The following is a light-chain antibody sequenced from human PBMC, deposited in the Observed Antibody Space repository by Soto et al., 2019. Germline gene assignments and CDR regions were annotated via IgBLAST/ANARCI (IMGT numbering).Light chain of an antibody. CDR3: QQSYSTPPLT. J-gene: IGKJ4*01. Sequence: DIPMTQSPSSLSASVGDRVTITCRASQSITSYLNWYQQKPGKAPSLLIYAASSLQSEVPSRFSGSGSGTDFTLTISSLQPEDFATYFCQQSYSTPPLTFGGGTKVEIK. CDR2: AAS. V-gene: IGKV1-39*01. CDR1: QSITSY.